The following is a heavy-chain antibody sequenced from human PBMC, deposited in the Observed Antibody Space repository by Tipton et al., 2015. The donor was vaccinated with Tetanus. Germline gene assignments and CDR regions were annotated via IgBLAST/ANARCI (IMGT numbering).Heavy chain of an antibody. CDR2: ISYDGSNK. J-gene: IGHJ4*02. CDR3: ARVRRGATTDLDY. V-gene: IGHV3-30*04. Sequence: SLRLSCAASGFTFSSYAMHWVRQAPGKGLEWVAVISYDGSNKYYADSVKGRFTISRDNSKNTLYLQMNSLRAEDTAVYYCARVRRGATTDLDYWGQGTLVTVSS. D-gene: IGHD5-12*01. CDR1: GFTFSSYA.